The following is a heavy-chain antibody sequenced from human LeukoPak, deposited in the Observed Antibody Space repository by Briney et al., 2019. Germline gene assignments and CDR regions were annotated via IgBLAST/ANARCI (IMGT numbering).Heavy chain of an antibody. V-gene: IGHV3-48*03. CDR1: GFTFSSYE. CDR2: ISSSGSTM. Sequence: GGSLRLSCAASGFTFSSYEMNWVRQAPGKGLEWVSYISSSGSTMYYADSVKGRFTISRDNAKNSLYLQMNSLRAEDTAVYYCARAPRQLLWIFDYWGQGTLVTVSS. D-gene: IGHD2-2*01. CDR3: ARAPRQLLWIFDY. J-gene: IGHJ4*02.